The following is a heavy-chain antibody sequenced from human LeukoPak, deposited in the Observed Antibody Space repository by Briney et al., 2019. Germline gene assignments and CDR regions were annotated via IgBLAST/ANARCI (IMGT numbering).Heavy chain of an antibody. CDR2: ISSSSNYI. J-gene: IGHJ4*02. D-gene: IGHD3-10*01. V-gene: IGHV3-21*01. CDR3: ARIRQIRFGESDH. CDR1: GFTFSSYS. Sequence: KPGGSLRLSCAASGFTFSSYSMNWVRQAPGKGLEWVSSISSSSNYIYYADSVKGRFIISRDNAKNSLYLQTNSLRAEDTAVYYCARIRQIRFGESDHWGQGTLVTVSS.